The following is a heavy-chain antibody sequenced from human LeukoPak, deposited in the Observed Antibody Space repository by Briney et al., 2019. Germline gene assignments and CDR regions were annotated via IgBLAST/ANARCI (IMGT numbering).Heavy chain of an antibody. CDR3: ARGLTYTEYYFDY. D-gene: IGHD2-2*02. J-gene: IGHJ4*02. CDR2: INHSGST. CDR1: GGSFSGYY. V-gene: IGHV4-34*01. Sequence: SETLSLTCAVYGGSFSGYYWSWIRQPPGKGLEWIGEINHSGSTNYNPSLKSRVTISVDTSKNQSSLKLSSVTAADTAVYYCARGLTYTEYYFDYWGQGTLVTVSS.